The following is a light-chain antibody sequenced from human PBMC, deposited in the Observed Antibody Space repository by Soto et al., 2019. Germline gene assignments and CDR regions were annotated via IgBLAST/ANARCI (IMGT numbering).Light chain of an antibody. CDR2: NNT. CDR3: KSYNSNFLGVI. CDR1: NSNIGAGYD. V-gene: IGLV1-40*01. J-gene: IGLJ2*01. Sequence: QSVLTQPPSVSGAPGQRVTISCTGSNSNIGAGYDVPWYQHFPGTAPRLLIYNNTNRPSGVPDRFSGSKSGTSASLAISGLQAEDETVYYCKSYNSNFLGVIFGVGTKVTVL.